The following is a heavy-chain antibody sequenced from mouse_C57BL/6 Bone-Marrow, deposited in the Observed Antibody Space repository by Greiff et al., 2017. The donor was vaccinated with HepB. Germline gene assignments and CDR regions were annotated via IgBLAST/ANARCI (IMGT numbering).Heavy chain of an antibody. CDR3: DRNRRQLRLRGAMDY. CDR1: GFSLTSYA. Sequence: VKLVESGPGLVEPSQSLSITCTVSGFSLTSYAISWVRQPPGKGLEWLGVIWTGGGTNYNSALKSRLSISKDNSKSQVFLKMNSLQTDDTARYYCDRNRRQLRLRGAMDYWGQGTSVTVSS. J-gene: IGHJ4*01. V-gene: IGHV2-9-1*01. CDR2: IWTGGGT. D-gene: IGHD3-2*02.